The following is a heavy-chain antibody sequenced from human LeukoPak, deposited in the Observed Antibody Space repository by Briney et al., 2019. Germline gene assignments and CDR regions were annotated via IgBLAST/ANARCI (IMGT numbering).Heavy chain of an antibody. V-gene: IGHV1-69*04. Sequence: ASVKVSCKASGGTFSSYAISWVRQAPGQGLEWMGRIIPILGIANYAQKFQGRVTITADKSTSTAYMELSSLRSEDTAVYYCARADYGDPMGYFDYWGQGTLVTVSS. J-gene: IGHJ4*02. CDR3: ARADYGDPMGYFDY. D-gene: IGHD4-17*01. CDR2: IIPILGIA. CDR1: GGTFSSYA.